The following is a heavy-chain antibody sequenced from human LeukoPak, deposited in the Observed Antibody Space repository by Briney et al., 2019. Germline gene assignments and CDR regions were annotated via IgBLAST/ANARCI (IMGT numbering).Heavy chain of an antibody. V-gene: IGHV1-69*13. CDR3: ARDPLSALQFFDY. Sequence: SVKVSCKASGYTFTSYYIHWVRQAPGQGLEWMGGIIPIFGTANYAQKFQGRVTITADESTSTAYMELSSLRSEDTAVYYCARDPLSALQFFDYWGQGTLVTVSS. CDR2: IIPIFGTA. J-gene: IGHJ4*02. CDR1: GYTFTSYY. D-gene: IGHD4-11*01.